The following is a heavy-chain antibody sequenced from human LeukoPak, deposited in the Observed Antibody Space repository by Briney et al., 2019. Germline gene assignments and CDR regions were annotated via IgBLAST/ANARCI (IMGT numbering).Heavy chain of an antibody. CDR2: IKQDGSEK. D-gene: IGHD6-19*01. Sequence: GGSLRLSCAASGFTFSSYWMSWVRQAPGKGLEWVANIKQDGSEKYYVDSVKGRFTISRDNAKNSLNLQMNSLRAEDTAVYYCAILIAVAGMGFDYWGQGTLVTVSS. CDR3: AILIAVAGMGFDY. CDR1: GFTFSSYW. V-gene: IGHV3-7*03. J-gene: IGHJ4*02.